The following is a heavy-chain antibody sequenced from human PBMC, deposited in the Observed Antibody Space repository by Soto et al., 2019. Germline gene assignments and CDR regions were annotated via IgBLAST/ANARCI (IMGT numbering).Heavy chain of an antibody. CDR3: ASRPRLGGGMDV. J-gene: IGHJ6*02. V-gene: IGHV5-51*01. Sequence: PXESLTISGKGSGYSLTNYWIGLVRQMPGKGLEWMGIIYPGDSDTRYSPSFQGQVTISADKSISTAYLQWSSLKASDTAVYYCASRPRLGGGMDVWGQGTTVTVSS. D-gene: IGHD3-16*01. CDR1: GYSLTNYW. CDR2: IYPGDSDT.